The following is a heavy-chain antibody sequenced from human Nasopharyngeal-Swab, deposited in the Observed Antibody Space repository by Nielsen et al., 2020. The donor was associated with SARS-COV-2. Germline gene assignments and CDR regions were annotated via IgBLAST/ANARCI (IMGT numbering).Heavy chain of an antibody. CDR3: ARDIEEWLVVPSLSFDF. CDR2: ISVYNADT. V-gene: IGHV1-18*01. Sequence: ASVKVSCKASGYSFRSYGINWVRQAPGQGLEWMGWISVYNADTNYAQKLQGRVSMTTDTSTRPAYMELRSLRSDDTAVYYCARDIEEWLVVPSLSFDFWGQGTLVTVSS. J-gene: IGHJ4*02. D-gene: IGHD3-3*01. CDR1: GYSFRSYG.